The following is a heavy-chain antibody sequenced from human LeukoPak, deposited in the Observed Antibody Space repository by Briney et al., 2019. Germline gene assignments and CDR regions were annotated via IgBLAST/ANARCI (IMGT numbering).Heavy chain of an antibody. V-gene: IGHV3-48*01. D-gene: IGHD6-13*01. CDR2: ISSSSSTI. CDR3: ASSSSWYDGFDI. CDR1: GFTFSSYS. J-gene: IGHJ3*02. Sequence: GSLRLSCAASGFTFSSYSMNWVRQAPGKGLEWVSYISSSSSTIYYADSVKGRFTISRDNSKNTLYLQMNSLRAEDTAVYYCASSSSWYDGFDIWGQGTMVTVSS.